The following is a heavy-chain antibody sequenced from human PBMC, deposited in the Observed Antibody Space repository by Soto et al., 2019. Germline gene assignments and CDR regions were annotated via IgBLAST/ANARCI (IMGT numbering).Heavy chain of an antibody. Sequence: KPSETLSLTCTVSGGSISSGGYYWSWTRQHPGRGLEWIGYIHYNGNTYYNPSLKSRVTVSVDTSKNQFSLNVRSVTAADTAVYYCARCSLVVIPVPGFDPWGQGTLVTVSS. CDR1: GGSISSGGYY. CDR2: IHYNGNT. J-gene: IGHJ5*02. D-gene: IGHD2-15*01. CDR3: ARCSLVVIPVPGFDP. V-gene: IGHV4-31*03.